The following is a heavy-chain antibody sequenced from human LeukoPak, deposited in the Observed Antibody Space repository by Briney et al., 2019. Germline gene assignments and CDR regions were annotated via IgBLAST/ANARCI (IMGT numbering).Heavy chain of an antibody. CDR1: GHSVRTGYY. D-gene: IGHD6-19*01. CDR2: IYHSGIT. Sequence: SETLSLPCTLSGHSVRTGYYWGSVRQRPGKGLDRIGNIYHSGITTYYYPTLKSRVTISLATSKTQFSLNLSSVTAADTAVYYCARGGDSSGWYYYYMDVWGKGTTVTVSS. CDR3: ARGGDSSGWYYYYMDV. J-gene: IGHJ6*03. V-gene: IGHV4-38-2*02.